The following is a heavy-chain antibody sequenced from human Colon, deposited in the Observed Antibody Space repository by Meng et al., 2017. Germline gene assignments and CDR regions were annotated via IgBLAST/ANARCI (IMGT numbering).Heavy chain of an antibody. CDR3: ASLSPPVTEKWIDP. CDR1: GFSFSDYW. Sequence: VEVVESGGGLVQPGGSLRLSCAASGFSFSDYWMNWVRQVPGKGLEWVSRISGDGGSVSYADSVKGRFTISRDNSKRTLYLQMNDLRADDTAVYYCASLSPPVTEKWIDPWGQGTLVTVSS. V-gene: IGHV3-74*01. D-gene: IGHD4-17*01. CDR2: ISGDGGSV. J-gene: IGHJ5*02.